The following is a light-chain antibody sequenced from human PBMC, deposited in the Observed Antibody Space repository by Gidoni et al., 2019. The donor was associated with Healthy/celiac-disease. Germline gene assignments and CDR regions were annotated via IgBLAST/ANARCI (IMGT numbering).Light chain of an antibody. CDR1: QSISSY. V-gene: IGKV1-39*01. Sequence: DIQMTQSTSSLSASVGDRVTITCRASQSISSYLNWYQQKPGKAPKLLIYAASSLQSGVPSRFSGSGSGTDFTLTISSLQPEYFATYYCQQSYSTPKLTFGGGTKVEIK. CDR2: AAS. J-gene: IGKJ4*01. CDR3: QQSYSTPKLT.